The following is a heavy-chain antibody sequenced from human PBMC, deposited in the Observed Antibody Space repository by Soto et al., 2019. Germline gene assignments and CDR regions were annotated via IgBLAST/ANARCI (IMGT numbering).Heavy chain of an antibody. D-gene: IGHD1-1*01. J-gene: IGHJ3*02. CDR2: IYHSGST. CDR3: ARGLTQLDGAFDI. Sequence: QVQLQQWGAGLLKPSETLSLTCAVYGGSFSGYSWSWIRQPPGKGLEWIGAIYHSGSTNYNPSLKSRLTISLDTSKNQFSLKLTSVTAADTAVYYCARGLTQLDGAFDIWGQGTMVTVSS. CDR1: GGSFSGYS. V-gene: IGHV4-34*01.